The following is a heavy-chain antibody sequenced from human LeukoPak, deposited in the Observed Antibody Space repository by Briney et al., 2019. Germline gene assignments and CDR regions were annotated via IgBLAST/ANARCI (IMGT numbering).Heavy chain of an antibody. J-gene: IGHJ5*02. D-gene: IGHD3-10*01. Sequence: ASVKVSCKASGGTFSSYAISWVRQAPGQGLEWMGGIIPIFGTANYAQKFQGGVTITADESTSTAYMELSSLRSEDTAVYYCARDKDYYGSGSYNWFDPWGQGTLVTVSS. CDR2: IIPIFGTA. V-gene: IGHV1-69*13. CDR3: ARDKDYYGSGSYNWFDP. CDR1: GGTFSSYA.